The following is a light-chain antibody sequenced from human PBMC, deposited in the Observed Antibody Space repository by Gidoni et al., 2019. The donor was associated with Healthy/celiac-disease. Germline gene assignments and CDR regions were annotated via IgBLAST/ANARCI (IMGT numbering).Light chain of an antibody. CDR3: CSYAGSSTWV. V-gene: IGLV2-23*01. J-gene: IGLJ3*02. Sequence: QSALTQPASVSGSPGQSIPISWTGTSSDVGSYNLVSWYQQHPGKAPKLMIYAGSKRPSGVSNRFSGSKSGTTASLTISGLQAEDEADYSCCSYAGSSTWVFGGGTKLTVL. CDR1: SSDVGSYNL. CDR2: AGS.